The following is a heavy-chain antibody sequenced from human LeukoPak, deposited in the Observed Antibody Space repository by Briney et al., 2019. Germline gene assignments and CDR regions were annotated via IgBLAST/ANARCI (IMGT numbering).Heavy chain of an antibody. J-gene: IGHJ4*02. D-gene: IGHD3-10*01. CDR3: AKDLHGSGTYFDY. Sequence: GGSLRLSCAASGFTFSTYAMTWVRQAPGKGLEWVSTVSGGGDVTHYADSVKGRFTISRDNSKNTLYLQMSNLRADDTAVYYCAKDLHGSGTYFDYWGQGTLVPVSS. V-gene: IGHV3-23*01. CDR2: VSGGGDVT. CDR1: GFTFSTYA.